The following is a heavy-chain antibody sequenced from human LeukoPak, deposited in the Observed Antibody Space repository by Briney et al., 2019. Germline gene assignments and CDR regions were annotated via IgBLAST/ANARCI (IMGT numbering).Heavy chain of an antibody. CDR2: ISSSGSTR. J-gene: IGHJ4*02. D-gene: IGHD6-19*01. CDR1: GFTFSSYE. Sequence: PGGSLRLSCAASGFTFSSYEMNWVRQAPGKGLEWVSYISSSGSTRSYADSVKGRFTISRDNANNSLYLQMNSLRVEDTAVYYCARGGWLDWGQGTLVTVSS. V-gene: IGHV3-48*03. CDR3: ARGGWLD.